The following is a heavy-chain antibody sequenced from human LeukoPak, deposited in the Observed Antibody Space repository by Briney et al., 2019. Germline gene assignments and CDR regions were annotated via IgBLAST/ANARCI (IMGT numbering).Heavy chain of an antibody. CDR2: ISGAGGNV. CDR3: ARPGGMTHGYYFDY. V-gene: IGHV3-48*01. J-gene: IGHJ4*02. D-gene: IGHD3-16*01. Sequence: GGSLRLSCAASGFTFRNYGLSWVRQAPGKGLEWVSYISGAGGNVNYADSVKGRFIISRDNGKNSLYLQMSSLRAEDTAVYYCARPGGMTHGYYFDYWGQGTLVTVSS. CDR1: GFTFRNYG.